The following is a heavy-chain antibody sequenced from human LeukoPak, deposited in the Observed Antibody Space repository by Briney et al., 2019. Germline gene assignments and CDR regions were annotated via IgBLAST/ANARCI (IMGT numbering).Heavy chain of an antibody. CDR2: INHSGST. J-gene: IGHJ4*02. Sequence: PSETLSLTCAVYGGSFSGYYWSWIRQPPGKGLEWIGEINHSGSTNYNPSLKSRVTISVDTSKHQLSLKLSSVTAADTPVYYCARGRVRFYGGNSGVMVDYWGQGTLVTVSS. D-gene: IGHD4-23*01. V-gene: IGHV4-34*01. CDR3: ARGRVRFYGGNSGVMVDY. CDR1: GGSFSGYY.